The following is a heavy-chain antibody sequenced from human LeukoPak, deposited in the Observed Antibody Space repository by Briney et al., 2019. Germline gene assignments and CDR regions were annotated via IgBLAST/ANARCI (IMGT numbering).Heavy chain of an antibody. V-gene: IGHV4-31*03. D-gene: IGHD3-22*01. J-gene: IGHJ3*02. CDR1: GGSISSGGYY. CDR3: ARDSAYYYDSSGYHDAFDI. Sequence: SETLSLTCTVSGGSISSGGYYWSWIRQHPGKGLEWIGYIYYSGSTYYNPSLKSRVTISVDTSKNQFSLKLSSVTAADTAVYYCARDSAYYYDSSGYHDAFDIWGQGTMVTVSS. CDR2: IYYSGST.